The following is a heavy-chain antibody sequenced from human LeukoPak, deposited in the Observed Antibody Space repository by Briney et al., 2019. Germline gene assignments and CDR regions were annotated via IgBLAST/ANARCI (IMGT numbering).Heavy chain of an antibody. CDR3: SRPGHDTLTGPIDD. V-gene: IGHV3-73*01. CDR2: IRSKANNYAT. D-gene: IGHD3-9*01. Sequence: PGGSLRLSCAASGFTFSGSAMHWVRQASGRGLEWVGRIRSKANNYATTYGASVKGRFTNSRDDSKNTAYLQMNSLKTEDTAVYYCSRPGHDTLTGPIDDWGQGTLVTVSS. CDR1: GFTFSGSA. J-gene: IGHJ4*02.